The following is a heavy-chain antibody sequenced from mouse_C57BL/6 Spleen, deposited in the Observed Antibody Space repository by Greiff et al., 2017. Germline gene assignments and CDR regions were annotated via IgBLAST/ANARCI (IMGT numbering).Heavy chain of an antibody. CDR3: ARSYSNPFDY. Sequence: QVQLKQPGAELVMPGASVKLSCKASGYTFTSYWMHWVKQRPGQGLEWIGEIDPSDSYTNYNQKFKGKSTLTVDKSSSTAYMQLSSLTSEDSAVYYCARSYSNPFDYWGQGTTLTVSS. V-gene: IGHV1-69*01. CDR1: GYTFTSYW. CDR2: IDPSDSYT. D-gene: IGHD2-5*01. J-gene: IGHJ2*01.